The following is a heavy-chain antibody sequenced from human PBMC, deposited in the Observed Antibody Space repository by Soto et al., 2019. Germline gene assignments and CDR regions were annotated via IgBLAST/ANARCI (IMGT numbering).Heavy chain of an antibody. J-gene: IGHJ4*02. CDR2: IWSDGRDK. CDR1: GLTFRSHG. Sequence: GGSLRLSSAASGLTFRSHGFHWARQAPGKGLEWVSFIWSDGRDKFYADSVKGRFTVSRDNSKSTMYLQMDSLRVEDTALYYCARDRGNDYFDYWGQGTPVTVSS. CDR3: ARDRGNDYFDY. D-gene: IGHD1-1*01. V-gene: IGHV3-33*01.